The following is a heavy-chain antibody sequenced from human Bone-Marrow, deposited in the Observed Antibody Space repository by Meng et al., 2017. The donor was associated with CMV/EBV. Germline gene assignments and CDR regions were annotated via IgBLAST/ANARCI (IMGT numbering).Heavy chain of an antibody. CDR1: GFIFSSYW. J-gene: IGHJ4*02. CDR3: TRDSGSIVPFDS. V-gene: IGHV3-74*01. CDR2: ISDDETIT. D-gene: IGHD2-2*01. Sequence: GGSLRLSCEASGFIFSSYWMHWVRQAPGKGLVWVSRISDDETITSYADSVKGRFTISRDSAKNTLYLQMNSLRAEDTAVYFCTRDSGSIVPFDSWGQGTLVTVSS.